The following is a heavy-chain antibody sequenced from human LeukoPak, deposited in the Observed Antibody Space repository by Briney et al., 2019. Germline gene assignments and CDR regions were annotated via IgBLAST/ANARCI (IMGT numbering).Heavy chain of an antibody. J-gene: IGHJ4*02. CDR1: GFTFSSYW. D-gene: IGHD5-24*01. V-gene: IGHV3-74*01. Sequence: GGSLRLSCAVSGFTFSSYWMHWVRQAPGKGLVWVSRITSDGSSTTYADSVKGRFTISRDNAKNTVYLQMNSLRAEDTAVYYCARTREYYFDYWAREPWSPSPQ. CDR3: ARTREYYFDY. CDR2: ITSDGSST.